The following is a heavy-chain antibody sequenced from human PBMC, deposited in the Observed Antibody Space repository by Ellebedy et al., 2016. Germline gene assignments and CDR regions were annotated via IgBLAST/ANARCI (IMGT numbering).Heavy chain of an antibody. CDR2: IYHSGST. D-gene: IGHD4-23*01. CDR1: GGSISSGGYS. CDR3: ARETSYGGNRWAFDY. V-gene: IGHV4-30-2*01. Sequence: SETLSLXCVVSGGSISSGGYSWSWIRQPPGKGLEWIGYIYHSGSTYYNPSLKSRVTISVDRSKNQFSLKLSSVTAADTAVYYCARETSYGGNRWAFDYWGQGTLVTVSS. J-gene: IGHJ4*02.